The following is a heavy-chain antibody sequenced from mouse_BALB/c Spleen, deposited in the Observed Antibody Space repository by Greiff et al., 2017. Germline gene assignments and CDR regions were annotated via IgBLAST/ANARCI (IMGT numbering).Heavy chain of an antibody. CDR2: IRLKSNNYAT. CDR1: GFTFSNYW. J-gene: IGHJ3*01. CDR3: TRIYDGYPAWFAY. D-gene: IGHD2-3*01. Sequence: EVKLVESGGGLVQPGGSMKLSCVASGFTFSNYWMNWVRQSPEKGLEWVAEIRLKSNNYATHYAESVKGRFTISRDDSKSSVYLQMNNLRAEDTGIYYCTRIYDGYPAWFAYWGQGTLVTVSA. V-gene: IGHV6-6*02.